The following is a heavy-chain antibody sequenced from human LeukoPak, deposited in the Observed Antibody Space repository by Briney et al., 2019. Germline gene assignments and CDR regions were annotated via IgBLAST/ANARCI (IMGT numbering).Heavy chain of an antibody. CDR3: ANLPPRHIVVVTAPNTFDY. Sequence: GASVKVSCKASGYTFTSYYMHWVRQAPGHGLEWMGIINPSGGSTSYAQKFQGRVTMTRDMSTSTVYMELSSLRSEDTAVYYCANLPPRHIVVVTAPNTFDYWGQGTLVTVSS. V-gene: IGHV1-46*01. CDR2: INPSGGST. D-gene: IGHD2-21*02. J-gene: IGHJ4*02. CDR1: GYTFTSYY.